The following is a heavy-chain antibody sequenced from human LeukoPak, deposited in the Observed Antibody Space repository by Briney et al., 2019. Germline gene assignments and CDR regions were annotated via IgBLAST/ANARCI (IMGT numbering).Heavy chain of an antibody. CDR3: ARETSFIAAAGKRGYYFDY. V-gene: IGHV3-53*01. J-gene: IGHJ4*02. Sequence: GGSLRLSCAASGFTVSSNYMSWVRQAPGKGLEWVSVIYSGGSTYYADSVKGRFTISRDNSKNTLYLQMNSLRAEDTAVYYCARETSFIAAAGKRGYYFDYWGQGTLATVSS. D-gene: IGHD6-13*01. CDR2: IYSGGST. CDR1: GFTVSSNY.